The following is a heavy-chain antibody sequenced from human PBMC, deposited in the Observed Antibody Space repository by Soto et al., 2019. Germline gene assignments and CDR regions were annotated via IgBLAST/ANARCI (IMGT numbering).Heavy chain of an antibody. CDR1: GGSINSYY. Sequence: SETLSLTCTVSGGSINSYYWSWIRQSPEKGLEWIGYIYSSGSTNYNPSLKSRVTISVDTSKNQFSLRLTSVTAADTAVYYCARQYCSSTRCYQYFDYWGQGTLVTVSS. CDR3: ARQYCSSTRCYQYFDY. CDR2: IYSSGST. J-gene: IGHJ4*02. V-gene: IGHV4-59*08. D-gene: IGHD2-2*01.